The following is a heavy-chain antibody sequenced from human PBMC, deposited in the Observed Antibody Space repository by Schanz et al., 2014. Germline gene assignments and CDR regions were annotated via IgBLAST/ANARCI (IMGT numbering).Heavy chain of an antibody. J-gene: IGHJ6*02. V-gene: IGHV3-11*06. CDR1: GFTFSDYY. CDR3: AKQLSRYYYYGMDV. D-gene: IGHD6-13*01. Sequence: QVQLVESGGSLVKPGGSLRLSCAASGFTFSDYYMSWIRQAPGKGLEWVSYISSSSSHTNYADSVKGRFTISRDNSKNTLYLEMNSLRPEDTAVYYCAKQLSRYYYYGMDVWGQGTSVTVSS. CDR2: ISSSSSHT.